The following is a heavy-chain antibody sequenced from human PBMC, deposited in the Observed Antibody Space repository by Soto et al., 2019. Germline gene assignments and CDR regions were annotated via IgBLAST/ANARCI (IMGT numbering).Heavy chain of an antibody. V-gene: IGHV3-23*01. Sequence: GGSLRLSCAASGFTFSSYAMSWVRQAPGKGLEWVSAISGSGGSTYYADSVKGRFTISRDNSKNTLYLQMNSLRAEDTAVYYCAEDSDFLEWLQGYDYWGQGTLVTVSS. J-gene: IGHJ4*02. CDR3: AEDSDFLEWLQGYDY. CDR2: ISGSGGST. D-gene: IGHD3-3*01. CDR1: GFTFSSYA.